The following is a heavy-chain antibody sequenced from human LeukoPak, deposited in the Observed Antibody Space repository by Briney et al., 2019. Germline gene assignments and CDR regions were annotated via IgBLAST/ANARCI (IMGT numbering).Heavy chain of an antibody. V-gene: IGHV1-18*01. Sequence: SSVQVSCTGSLYIFICYGISWVRPAPGQGVAWMGWISAYNGKTNIVHKLHGGVTLTTDTSTSAAYMEPRSLRADDTHGRYCARDFHPFQDIVVVPAADNWFDPWGQRTLVTVSS. CDR1: LYIFICYG. CDR3: ARDFHPFQDIVVVPAADNWFDP. CDR2: ISAYNGKT. J-gene: IGHJ5*02. D-gene: IGHD2-2*01.